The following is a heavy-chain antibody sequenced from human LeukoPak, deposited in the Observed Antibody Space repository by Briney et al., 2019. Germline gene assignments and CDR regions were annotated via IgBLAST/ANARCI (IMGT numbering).Heavy chain of an antibody. CDR3: AKGWWLPNWFDP. D-gene: IGHD5-12*01. CDR2: IRYDGSNK. Sequence: SGGSLRLSCAASGFTFSSYGMHWVRQAPGKGLEWVAFIRYDGSNKYYADSVKCRFTISRDNSKNTLYLQMNSLRAEDTAVYYCAKGWWLPNWFDPWGQGTLVTVSS. V-gene: IGHV3-30*02. CDR1: GFTFSSYG. J-gene: IGHJ5*02.